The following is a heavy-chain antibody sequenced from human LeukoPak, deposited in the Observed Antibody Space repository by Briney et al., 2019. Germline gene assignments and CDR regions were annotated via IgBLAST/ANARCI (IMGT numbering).Heavy chain of an antibody. J-gene: IGHJ4*02. CDR3: SRPGNYYSLYNFDY. CDR2: IIPIFGTA. D-gene: IGHD3-10*01. V-gene: IGHV1-69*05. CDR1: GGTFSSYA. Sequence: SVKVSCKASGGTFSSYAISWVPQAPRQGLEWMGRIIPIFGTANYAQKFQGRVTITTDESTSTAYMELSSLRSEDTAVYYWSRPGNYYSLYNFDYWDQGTLVTVSS.